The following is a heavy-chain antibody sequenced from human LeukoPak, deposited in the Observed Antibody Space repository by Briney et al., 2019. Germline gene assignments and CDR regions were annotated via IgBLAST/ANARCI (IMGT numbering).Heavy chain of an antibody. CDR3: TTAGSLGDYPTFDY. V-gene: IGHV3-15*01. Sequence: PGGSLRLSCAASGFTFSNAWMSWVRQAPGKGLESVGRLKSKTDGGTTDYAAPVKGRFTISRDDSKNTLYLQMNSLKTEDTAAYYCTTAGSLGDYPTFDYWGQGTLVTVSS. CDR2: LKSKTDGGTT. D-gene: IGHD4-17*01. CDR1: GFTFSNAW. J-gene: IGHJ4*02.